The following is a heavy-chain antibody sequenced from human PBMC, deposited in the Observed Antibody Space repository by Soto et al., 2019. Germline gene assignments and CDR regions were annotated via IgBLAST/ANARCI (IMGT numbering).Heavy chain of an antibody. D-gene: IGHD4-17*01. J-gene: IGHJ6*03. CDR3: ARTTVTASYYYMDV. CDR2: ISTYNGNT. Sequence: QVQLVQSGAEVKQPGASVKVSCKASGYTFTNYGFTWVRQAPGQGLEWLGWISTYNGNTKYAQKVQGRLTMTTGTSTSTANMELTSLRSDDTALYYCARTTVTASYYYMDVWGKGSTVTVSS. V-gene: IGHV1-18*01. CDR1: GYTFTNYG.